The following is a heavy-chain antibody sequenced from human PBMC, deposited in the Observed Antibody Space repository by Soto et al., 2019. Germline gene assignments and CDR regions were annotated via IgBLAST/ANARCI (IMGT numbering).Heavy chain of an antibody. Sequence: QVQLVESGGGVVQPGRSLRLSCAASGFTFSSYAMHWVRQAPGKGLEWVAVISYDGSNKYYADSVKGRFTISRDNSKNTLYLQMNSLRAGDTAVYYCARDHDVVVVAATLVYWGQGTLVTVSS. D-gene: IGHD2-15*01. CDR2: ISYDGSNK. J-gene: IGHJ4*02. CDR3: ARDHDVVVVAATLVY. V-gene: IGHV3-30-3*01. CDR1: GFTFSSYA.